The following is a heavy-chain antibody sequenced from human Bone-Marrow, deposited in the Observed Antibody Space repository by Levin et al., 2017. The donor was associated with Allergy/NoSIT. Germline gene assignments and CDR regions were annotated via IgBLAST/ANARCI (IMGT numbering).Heavy chain of an antibody. V-gene: IGHV3-64D*06. D-gene: IGHD3-10*01. Sequence: GESLKISCSASGFTFSSYAMHWVRQAPGKGLEYVSAISSNGGSTYYADSVKGRFTISRDNSKNTLYLQMSSLRAEDTAVYYCVKDLWYYGSGQVTPSGPTPEFDYWGQGTLVTVSS. CDR3: VKDLWYYGSGQVTPSGPTPEFDY. CDR2: ISSNGGST. J-gene: IGHJ4*02. CDR1: GFTFSSYA.